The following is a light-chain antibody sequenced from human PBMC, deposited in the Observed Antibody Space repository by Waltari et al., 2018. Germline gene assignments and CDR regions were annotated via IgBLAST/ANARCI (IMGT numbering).Light chain of an antibody. CDR3: QQRSNWPRT. J-gene: IGKJ3*01. V-gene: IGKV3-11*01. CDR1: QSINSY. CDR2: DAS. Sequence: EIVLTQSPATLSLSPGERGTLSCRASQSINSYLAWYQQQPGQAPRLLIYDASNRATGIPGRFTGSGSGTDFTLTINSLEPEDFAVYYCQQRSNWPRTFGPGTKVDIK.